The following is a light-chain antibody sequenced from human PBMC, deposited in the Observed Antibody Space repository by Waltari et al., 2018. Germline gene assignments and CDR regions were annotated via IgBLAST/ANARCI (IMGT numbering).Light chain of an antibody. CDR1: GSDVGKYDY. J-gene: IGLJ3*02. V-gene: IGLV2-8*01. CDR3: SSYAGSHYWV. Sequence: QSALTQPPAASGSPGQSVTISCTGTGSDVGKYDYVSWYQQHPGKAPKLMIYELSKRPSGVPDRFSGSKSGNTASLTVAGLQAEDEADYYCSSYAGSHYWVFGGGTKLTVL. CDR2: ELS.